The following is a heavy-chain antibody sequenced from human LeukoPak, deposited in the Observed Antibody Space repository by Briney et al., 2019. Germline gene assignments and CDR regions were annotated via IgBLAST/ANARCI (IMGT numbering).Heavy chain of an antibody. CDR3: AKDSAFYYIDV. CDR2: ISYDGSNK. CDR1: GFTFSSYA. J-gene: IGHJ6*03. Sequence: GRSLRLSCAASGFTFSSYAMHWVRQAPGKGLEWVALISYDGSNKYYADSVKGRFTISRDNSKNTLYLQMNSLRTEDTAVYYCAKDSAFYYIDVWGKGTTVIISS. V-gene: IGHV3-30*04. D-gene: IGHD3-10*01.